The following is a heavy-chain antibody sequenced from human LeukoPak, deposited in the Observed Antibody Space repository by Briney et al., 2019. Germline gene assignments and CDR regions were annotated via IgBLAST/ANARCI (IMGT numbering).Heavy chain of an antibody. Sequence: KTGGSLRLFCAASGFTFSSYSMNWVRQAPGKGLEWVSSNSSSSSYIYYADSVKGRFTISRDNAKNSLYLQMNSLRAEDTAVYYCARALYSSSLVEYNWFDPWGQGTLVTVSP. CDR3: ARALYSSSLVEYNWFDP. CDR2: NSSSSSYI. CDR1: GFTFSSYS. V-gene: IGHV3-21*01. D-gene: IGHD6-13*01. J-gene: IGHJ5*02.